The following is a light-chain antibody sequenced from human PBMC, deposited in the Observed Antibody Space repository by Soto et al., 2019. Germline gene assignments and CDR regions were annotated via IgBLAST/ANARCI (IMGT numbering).Light chain of an antibody. CDR1: QSVSNY. CDR2: GAS. CDR3: QQYGSSPPWT. V-gene: IGKV3-20*01. Sequence: EIVLTQSPGTLSLSPGEGATLSCRASQSVSNYLAWYQQKPGQPPRLLIYGASSRATGIPDRFSGSGSGTDFTLTISRLEPEDFAVYYCQQYGSSPPWTFGQGTKVEIK. J-gene: IGKJ1*01.